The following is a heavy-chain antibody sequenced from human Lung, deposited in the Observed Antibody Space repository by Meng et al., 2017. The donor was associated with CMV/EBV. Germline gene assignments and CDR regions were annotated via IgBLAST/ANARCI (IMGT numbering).Heavy chain of an antibody. CDR2: ISSSSSYI. J-gene: IGHJ6*02. D-gene: IGHD3-3*01. CDR1: GFTFSSYS. Sequence: GESLKISCAASGFTFSSYSMNWVRQAPGKGLEWVSSISSSSSYIYYADSVKGRFTISRDNAKNSLYLQMNSLRAEDTAVYYCARDPGLDSAAYYDFWSGSPLYYYYGMDVWGQGNXVNFAS. V-gene: IGHV3-21*01. CDR3: ARDPGLDSAAYYDFWSGSPLYYYYGMDV.